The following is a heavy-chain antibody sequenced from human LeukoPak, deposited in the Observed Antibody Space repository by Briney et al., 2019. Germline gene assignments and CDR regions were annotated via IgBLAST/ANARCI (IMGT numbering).Heavy chain of an antibody. CDR1: GFTFSSYW. D-gene: IGHD5-12*01. CDR2: IKQDGSEK. V-gene: IGHV3-7*01. J-gene: IGHJ5*02. Sequence: GGSLRLSCAASGFTFSSYWMSWVRQAPGKGLEWVANIKQDGSEKYYVDSVKGRFTISRDNAKNSLYLQMNSLRAEDTAVYYCARDGVDSGYDSGPYNWFDPWGQGTLVTVSS. CDR3: ARDGVDSGYDSGPYNWFDP.